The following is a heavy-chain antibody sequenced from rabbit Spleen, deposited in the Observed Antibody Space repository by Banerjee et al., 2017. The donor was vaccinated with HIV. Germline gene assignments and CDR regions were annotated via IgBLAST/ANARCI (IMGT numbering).Heavy chain of an antibody. Sequence: QEQLVESGGGLVKPEGSLKLSCTASGFSFSNKAVMCWVRQAPGKGLEWIACINAVTGKAVYASWAKGRFTFSKTSSTTVTLQVTSLTAADTATYFCVGDQAGDADYGPYYLNLWGPGTLVTVS. J-gene: IGHJ4*01. D-gene: IGHD2-1*01. CDR2: INAVTGKA. CDR3: VGDQAGDADYGPYYLNL. CDR1: GFSFSNKAV. V-gene: IGHV1S45*01.